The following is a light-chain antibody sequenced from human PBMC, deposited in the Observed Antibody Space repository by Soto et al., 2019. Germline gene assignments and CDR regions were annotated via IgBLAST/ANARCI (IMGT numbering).Light chain of an antibody. Sequence: QSALTQPASVSGSPGQSVTISCTGTSSDIGGYNYVSWYQQHPGKAPKLMIYDVTSRPSGVSSRFSGSKSGTTASLTISGLQAEEEADYYCSSFATNTHYVFGTGTKLTVL. CDR3: SSFATNTHYV. V-gene: IGLV2-14*03. CDR1: SSDIGGYNY. J-gene: IGLJ1*01. CDR2: DVT.